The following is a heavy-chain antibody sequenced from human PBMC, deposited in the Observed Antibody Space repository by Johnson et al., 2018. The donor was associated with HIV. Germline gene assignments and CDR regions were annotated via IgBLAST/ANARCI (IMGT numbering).Heavy chain of an antibody. V-gene: IGHV3-30*04. D-gene: IGHD2-15*01. CDR1: GFTFSSYA. Sequence: QVQLVESVGGVVQPGRSLRLSCAASGFTFSSYAMHWVRQAPGKGLEWVAVISYDGRNKYYADSVKGRFTSSRDNSKDTLYLQMNSLRAEDTALYYCARALRVVVVAATFDAFDIWGQGTMVTVSS. CDR3: ARALRVVVVAATFDAFDI. J-gene: IGHJ3*02. CDR2: ISYDGRNK.